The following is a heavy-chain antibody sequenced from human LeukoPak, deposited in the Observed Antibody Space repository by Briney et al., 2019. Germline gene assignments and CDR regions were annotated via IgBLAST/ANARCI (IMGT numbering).Heavy chain of an antibody. D-gene: IGHD3-22*01. V-gene: IGHV3-7*01. CDR2: IKQDGSEK. Sequence: GGSLRLSCAASGFTFRSYWMSWVRQAPGKGLEWVANIKQDGSEKYYVDSVKGRFTISRDNAKNSLYLQMNSLRAEDTAVYYCASDRDYYDSSGYLFDYWGQGTLVTVSS. J-gene: IGHJ4*02. CDR3: ASDRDYYDSSGYLFDY. CDR1: GFTFRSYW.